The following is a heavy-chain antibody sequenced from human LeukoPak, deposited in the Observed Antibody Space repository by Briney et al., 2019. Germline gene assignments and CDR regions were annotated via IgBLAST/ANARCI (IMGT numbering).Heavy chain of an antibody. J-gene: IGHJ6*03. V-gene: IGHV4-4*07. D-gene: IGHD6-6*01. Sequence: SETLSLTCTVSGGSIGSYYWSWIRQPAGKGLEWIGRIYTSGSTNYNPSLKSRVTMSVDTSKNQFSLKLSSVTAADTAVYYCVGQKWGYSSSSSDYYYYMDVWGKGTTVTVSS. CDR1: GGSIGSYY. CDR2: IYTSGST. CDR3: VGQKWGYSSSSSDYYYYMDV.